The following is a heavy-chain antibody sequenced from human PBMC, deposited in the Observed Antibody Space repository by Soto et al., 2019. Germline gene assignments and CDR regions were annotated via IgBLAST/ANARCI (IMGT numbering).Heavy chain of an antibody. CDR2: IKSKTDGGTT. CDR3: CPLGAAATKTDDAFDI. J-gene: IGHJ3*02. Sequence: GGSLRLSCAASGFTFSNAWMNWVRQAPGKGLEWVGRIKSKTDGGTTDYAAPVKGRFTISRDDSKNTLYLQMNSLKTEDTAVYYCCPLGAAATKTDDAFDIWGQGTMVTVSS. D-gene: IGHD6-13*01. V-gene: IGHV3-15*07. CDR1: GFTFSNAW.